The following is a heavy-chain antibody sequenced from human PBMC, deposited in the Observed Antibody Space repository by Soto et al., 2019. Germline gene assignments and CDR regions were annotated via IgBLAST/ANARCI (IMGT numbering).Heavy chain of an antibody. J-gene: IGHJ5*02. CDR1: GGSISSGDYY. Sequence: QVQLQESGPGLVKPSQTLSLTRTVSGGSISSGDYYWSWIRQPPGKGLEWIGYIYYSGSTYYNPSLKSRVTISADTSKNQFSLKLSSVTAADTAVYYCARVSGDYPNWFDPWGQGTLVTVSS. D-gene: IGHD4-17*01. CDR3: ARVSGDYPNWFDP. CDR2: IYYSGST. V-gene: IGHV4-30-4*01.